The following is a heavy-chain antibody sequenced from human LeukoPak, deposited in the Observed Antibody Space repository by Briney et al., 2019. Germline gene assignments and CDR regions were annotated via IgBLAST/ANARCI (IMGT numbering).Heavy chain of an antibody. CDR2: IYYSGST. J-gene: IGHJ3*02. CDR3: ARDFINCSGGSCYHDAFDI. D-gene: IGHD2-15*01. V-gene: IGHV4-59*01. Sequence: SETLSLICTVSGGSISSYYWSWIRQPPGKGLEWIGYIYYSGSTNYNPSLKSRVTISVDTSKNQFSLKLSSVTAADTAVYYCARDFINCSGGSCYHDAFDIWGQGTMVTVSS. CDR1: GGSISSYY.